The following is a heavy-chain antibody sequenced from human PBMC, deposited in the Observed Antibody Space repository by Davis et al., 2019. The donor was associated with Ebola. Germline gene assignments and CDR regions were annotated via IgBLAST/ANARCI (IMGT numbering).Heavy chain of an antibody. D-gene: IGHD2-21*02. J-gene: IGHJ4*02. V-gene: IGHV3-64*01. Sequence: GGSLRPSCAASGFTVSSNYMSWVRQAPGKGLEYVSAISTNGGSTYYANSVKGRFTISRDNSKNTLYLQMGSLRAEDMAVYYCARGGMVTATQFDYWGQGTLVTVSS. CDR1: GFTVSSNY. CDR3: ARGGMVTATQFDY. CDR2: ISTNGGST.